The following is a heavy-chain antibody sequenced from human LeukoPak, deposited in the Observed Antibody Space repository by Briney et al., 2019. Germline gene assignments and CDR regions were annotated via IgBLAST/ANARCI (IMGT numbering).Heavy chain of an antibody. D-gene: IGHD3-22*01. CDR3: ATYYYDSSGYYDFDY. V-gene: IGHV4-59*01. CDR1: GGSISSYY. J-gene: IGHJ4*02. Sequence: SETLSLTCTVSGGSISSYYWSWIRQPPGKGLEWIGYIYYSGSTNYNPSLKSRVTISVDTSKNQFSLKLSSVTAADTAVYYCATYYYDSSGYYDFDYWGQGTLVTVSS. CDR2: IYYSGST.